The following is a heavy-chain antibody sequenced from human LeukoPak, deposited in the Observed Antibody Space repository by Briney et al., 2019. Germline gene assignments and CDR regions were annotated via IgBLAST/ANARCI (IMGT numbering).Heavy chain of an antibody. D-gene: IGHD6-6*01. CDR3: ARARYSSSSSDAFDI. V-gene: IGHV1-69*13. J-gene: IGHJ3*02. CDR2: IIPIFGTA. Sequence: ASVKVSCKASGGTFSSYAISWVRQAPGQGLEWMGGIIPIFGTANYAQKFQGRVTITADESTSTAYMELSSLRSEDTAMYYCARARYSSSSSDAFDIWGQGTMVTVSS. CDR1: GGTFSSYA.